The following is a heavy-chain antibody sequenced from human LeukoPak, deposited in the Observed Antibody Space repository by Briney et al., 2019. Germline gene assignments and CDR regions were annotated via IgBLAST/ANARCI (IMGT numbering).Heavy chain of an antibody. CDR3: ACPYYYDSSGYYHPFDY. Sequence: ASVKLSCKASGYTFTGYYMHWVRQAPGQGLEWMGWINPNSGGTNYAQKFQGRVTMTRDTSISTAYMELSRLRSDDTAVYYCACPYYYDSSGYYHPFDYWGQGTLVTVSS. CDR1: GYTFTGYY. D-gene: IGHD3-22*01. CDR2: INPNSGGT. J-gene: IGHJ4*02. V-gene: IGHV1-2*02.